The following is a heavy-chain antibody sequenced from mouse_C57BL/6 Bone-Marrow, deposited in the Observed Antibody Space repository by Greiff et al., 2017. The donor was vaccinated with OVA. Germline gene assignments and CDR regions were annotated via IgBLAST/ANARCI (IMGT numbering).Heavy chain of an antibody. CDR1: GYSFTDYN. D-gene: IGHD1-1*01. CDR2: INPNYGTT. Sequence: VQLQQSGPELVKPGASVKISCKASGYSFTDYNMNWVKQSNGKSLEWIGVINPNYGTTSYNQKFKGKATLTVDQSSSTAYMQLNSLTSEDSAVYYSAFYSGSSYRYFDVWGTGTTVTVSS. V-gene: IGHV1-39*01. CDR3: AFYSGSSYRYFDV. J-gene: IGHJ1*03.